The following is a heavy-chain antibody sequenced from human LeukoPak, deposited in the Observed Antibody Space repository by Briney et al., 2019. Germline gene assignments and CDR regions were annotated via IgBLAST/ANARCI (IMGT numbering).Heavy chain of an antibody. CDR3: ARGTYCGGDCYFLPFDY. V-gene: IGHV3-21*01. J-gene: IGHJ4*02. Sequence: GGSLRLSCAASGFTFSSYSMNWVRQAPGKGLEWVSSISSSSSYIYYADSVKGRFTISRDNAKNSLYLQMNSLRAEDTAVYYCARGTYCGGDCYFLPFDYWGQGTLVTVSS. CDR2: ISSSSSYI. CDR1: GFTFSSYS. D-gene: IGHD2-21*02.